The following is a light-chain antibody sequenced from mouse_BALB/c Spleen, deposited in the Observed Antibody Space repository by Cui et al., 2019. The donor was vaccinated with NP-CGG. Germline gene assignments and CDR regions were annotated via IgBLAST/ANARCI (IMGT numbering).Light chain of an antibody. V-gene: IGLV1*01. Sequence: QAVVTQESALTTSPGETVTLTCRSSTGAVTTSNYANWVQEKPDHLFTGIIGGTNNRAPGVPARFSGSLIGDKAGLTITGAQTEDEAIYFCALWYSNHWVFGGGTKLTVL. J-gene: IGLJ1*01. CDR3: ALWYSNHWV. CDR1: TGAVTTSNY. CDR2: GTN.